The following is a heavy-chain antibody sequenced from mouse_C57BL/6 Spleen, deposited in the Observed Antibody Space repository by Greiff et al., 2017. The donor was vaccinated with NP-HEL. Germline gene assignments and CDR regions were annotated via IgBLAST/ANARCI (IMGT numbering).Heavy chain of an antibody. CDR1: GYSITSGYY. CDR3: ARGSTTSWYFDV. J-gene: IGHJ1*03. V-gene: IGHV3-6*01. Sequence: EVKLVESGPGLVKPSQSLSLTCSVTGYSITSGYYWNWIRQFPGNKLEWMGYISYDGSNNYNPSLKNRISITRDTSKNQFFLKLNSVTTEDTATYYCARGSTTSWYFDVWGTGTTVTVSS. D-gene: IGHD1-1*01. CDR2: ISYDGSN.